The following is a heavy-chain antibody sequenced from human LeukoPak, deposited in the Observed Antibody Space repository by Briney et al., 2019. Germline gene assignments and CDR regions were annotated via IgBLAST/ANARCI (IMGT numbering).Heavy chain of an antibody. V-gene: IGHV4-38-2*01. J-gene: IGHJ4*02. CDR3: ARNSSSGFFDY. CDR2: MYNSVSI. CDR1: GYSISNGDY. Sequence: SETLSLTCVVSGYSISNGDYWGWIRQSPGKGLEWIASMYNSVSIHYNPSLKSRVTILVDTSKNELSLKMRSVTAADTAVYYCARNSSSGFFDYWGQGTLATVSS. D-gene: IGHD6-6*01.